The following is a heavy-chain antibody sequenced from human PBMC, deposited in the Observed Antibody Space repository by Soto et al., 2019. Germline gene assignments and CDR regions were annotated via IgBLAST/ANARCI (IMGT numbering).Heavy chain of an antibody. D-gene: IGHD3-10*01. Sequence: EVQLVESGGGLIQPGGSLRLSCAVSGFTVSNNYMSWVRQAPGKGLEGVSVIYSGGYTAYGDSVKGRFTISRDNSKNTLYLKRSALGPDAPAVYYVPPNGGGGGYWGQGTLVTVSS. CDR2: IYSGGYT. J-gene: IGHJ4*02. CDR3: PPNGGGGGY. CDR1: GFTVSNNY. V-gene: IGHV3-53*01.